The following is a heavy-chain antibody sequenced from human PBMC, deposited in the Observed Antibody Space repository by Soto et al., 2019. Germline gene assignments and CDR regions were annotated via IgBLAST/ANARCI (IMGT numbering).Heavy chain of an antibody. D-gene: IGHD2-15*01. CDR1: GFTFSNAW. Sequence: GGSLRLSCAASGFTFSNAWMNWVRQAPGKGLEWVGRIKSKTDGGTTDYAAPVKGRFTISRDDSKNTLYLQMNSLKTEDTAVYYCTTGRGYGYCSGGSCYHLQTYGMDVWGQGTTVTVSS. CDR3: TTGRGYGYCSGGSCYHLQTYGMDV. J-gene: IGHJ6*02. V-gene: IGHV3-15*07. CDR2: IKSKTDGGTT.